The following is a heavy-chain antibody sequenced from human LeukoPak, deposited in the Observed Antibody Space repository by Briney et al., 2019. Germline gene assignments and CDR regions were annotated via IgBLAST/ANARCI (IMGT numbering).Heavy chain of an antibody. V-gene: IGHV4-61*02. CDR3: AREGLDSYGSCYYYYYMDV. J-gene: IGHJ6*03. CDR1: GGSISSGSYY. Sequence: TLSLTCTVSGGSISSGSYYWSWIPQPAGKGLEWIGRIYSSGSTYYNPSIKSRVTISVDTSKNQFSLKLSSVTAADTAVYYCAREGLDSYGSCYYYYYMDVWGKGTTVTVSS. D-gene: IGHD5-18*01. CDR2: IYSSGST.